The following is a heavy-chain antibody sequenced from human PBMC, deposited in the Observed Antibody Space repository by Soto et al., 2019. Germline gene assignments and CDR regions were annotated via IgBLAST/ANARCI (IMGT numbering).Heavy chain of an antibody. J-gene: IGHJ6*02. CDR3: APMGV. CDR2: IGGSDNRT. Sequence: PGGSLRLSCAASGFTFSSYAMSWVRQAPGKGLEWVSAIGGSDNRTYYADSVKGRFTISRDNSKNTLYLQMSSLRADDKAVYYCAPMGVWGQGTKVTVSS. CDR1: GFTFSSYA. V-gene: IGHV3-23*01.